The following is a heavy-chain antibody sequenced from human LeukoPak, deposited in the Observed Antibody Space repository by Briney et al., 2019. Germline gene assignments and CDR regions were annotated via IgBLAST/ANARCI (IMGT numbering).Heavy chain of an antibody. CDR1: GFTFSSYG. J-gene: IGHJ4*02. V-gene: IGHV3-30*02. D-gene: IGHD3-10*01. CDR3: AKGGRLWFGEFDY. CDR2: IRYDGSNK. Sequence: GGSLRLSCAASGFTFSSYGMHWVRQAPGKGLEWVAFIRYDGSNKYYADSVKGRFTISRDNSKNTLHLQMNSLRAEDTAVYYCAKGGRLWFGEFDYWGQGTLVTVSS.